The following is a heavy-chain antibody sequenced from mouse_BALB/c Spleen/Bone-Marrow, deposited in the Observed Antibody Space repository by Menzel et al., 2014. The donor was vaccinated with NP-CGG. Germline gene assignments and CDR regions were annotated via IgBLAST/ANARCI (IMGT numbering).Heavy chain of an antibody. D-gene: IGHD1-1*01. J-gene: IGHJ1*01. CDR1: GYTFTDYY. Sequence: LMESGPELVKPGASVKISCKASGYTFTDYYINWVKQKPGQGLEWIGWIYPGGGNTKYNEKFKGKATLTVDTSSSTAYMQLSSPTSEDTAVYFCARPPYYYGSSYYWYFDVWGAGTTVTVSS. CDR2: IYPGGGNT. CDR3: ARPPYYYGSSYYWYFDV. V-gene: IGHV1-84*02.